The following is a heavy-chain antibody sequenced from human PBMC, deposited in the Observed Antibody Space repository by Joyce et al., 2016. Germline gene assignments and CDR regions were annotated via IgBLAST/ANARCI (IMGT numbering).Heavy chain of an antibody. D-gene: IGHD1-14*01. CDR1: GGAFSNFT. CDR2: IIPFFGAA. V-gene: IGHV1-69*12. Sequence: QVLLVQSGAMVKRPGSSLRVSCKSSGGAFSNFTVDWVRQAPGQRLGWMGGIIPFFGAAKYAEHFQGRVTLTAGLSTRTAYMELRSLTSADTAVYYCARGGTSSDHYFFYTLDVWGPGTTVIVS. CDR3: ARGGTSSDHYFFYTLDV. J-gene: IGHJ6*02.